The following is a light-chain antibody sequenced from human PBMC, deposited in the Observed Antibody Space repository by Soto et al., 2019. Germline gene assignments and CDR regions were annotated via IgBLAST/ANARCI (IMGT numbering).Light chain of an antibody. CDR1: SGYSNYK. V-gene: IGLV9-49*01. CDR2: VGTGGIVG. J-gene: IGLJ2*01. Sequence: QSVLTQPPSASASLGASVTLTCTLSSGYSNYKVDWYQQRPGKGPRFVMRVGTGGIVGSKGDGIPDRFSVLGSGLNRYLTIKNIQEEEESDYHRGADLGSWSNFVFVVFGGGTKLTVL. CDR3: GADLGSWSNFVFVV.